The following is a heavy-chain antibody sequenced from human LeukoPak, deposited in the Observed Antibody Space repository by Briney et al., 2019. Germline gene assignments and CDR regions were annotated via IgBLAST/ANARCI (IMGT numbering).Heavy chain of an antibody. CDR1: GFTFSNYD. V-gene: IGHV3-30*02. CDR2: IRSDGSDK. J-gene: IGHJ5*02. CDR3: ARTHDYGDYGSGTFDP. D-gene: IGHD4-17*01. Sequence: GGSLRLSCAASGFTFSNYDMHWARQAPGKGLEWVTFIRSDGSDKYYADSVKGRFTISRDNSKNTLYLQMNSLRAEDTAVYYCARTHDYGDYGSGTFDPWGQGTLVTVSS.